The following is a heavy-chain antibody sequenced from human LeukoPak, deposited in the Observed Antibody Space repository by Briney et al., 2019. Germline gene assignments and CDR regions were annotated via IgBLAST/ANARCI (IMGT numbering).Heavy chain of an antibody. D-gene: IGHD1-26*01. CDR2: IRFDGTIK. J-gene: IGHJ3*02. CDR3: AREGVVGALDAFDI. CDR1: GYTFSSYG. Sequence: PGGSLRLSCAASGYTFSSYGMHWVRQAPGKGLEWVAFIRFDGTIKDYADSVKGRFTISRDNAKNSLYLQMNSLRAEDTAVYYCAREGVVGALDAFDIWGQGTMVTVSS. V-gene: IGHV3-30*02.